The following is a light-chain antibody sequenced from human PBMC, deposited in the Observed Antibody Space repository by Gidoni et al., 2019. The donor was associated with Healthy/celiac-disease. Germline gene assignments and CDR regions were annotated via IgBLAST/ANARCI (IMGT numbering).Light chain of an antibody. V-gene: IGKV4-1*01. CDR2: WAS. CDR1: QSVLYSSNNKNY. J-gene: IGKJ2*01. Sequence: DIVMTQSPDSLAVSLGERATINCQPSQSVLYSSNNKNYLAWSQQKPGQPPKLLIYWASTRESGVPDQFSGSGSGTDFTLTISSLQAEDVAVYYCQQYYSTPPPTFXQXTKLEIK. CDR3: QQYYSTPPPT.